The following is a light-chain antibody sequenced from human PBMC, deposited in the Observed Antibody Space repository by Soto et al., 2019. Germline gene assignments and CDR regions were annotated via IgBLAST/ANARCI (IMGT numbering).Light chain of an antibody. CDR2: SNN. CDR3: AAWDDSLNAVV. J-gene: IGLJ2*01. V-gene: IGLV1-44*01. Sequence: QSVLTQPPSGSGTPGQRVTISCSGSSSNIGSNTVNWYQQLPGTAPKLLIYSNNQRPSGVPDRFSGSKPGTAASLAISGLQSEDEADYYCAAWDDSLNAVVFGGGTKLTVL. CDR1: SSNIGSNT.